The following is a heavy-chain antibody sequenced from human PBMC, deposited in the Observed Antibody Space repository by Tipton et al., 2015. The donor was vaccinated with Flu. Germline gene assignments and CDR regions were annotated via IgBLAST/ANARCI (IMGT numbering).Heavy chain of an antibody. CDR3: ARLSAAAAVMPDDY. CDR1: GYTFSIYW. J-gene: IGHJ4*02. CDR2: IYPVDSET. V-gene: IGHV5-51*03. D-gene: IGHD6-13*01. Sequence: VQLVQSGAEVKKPGESLKISCKGSGYTFSIYWITWVRQVPGKGLEWMGTIYPVDSETRYSPSFQGQVTMSADRTTSTAYLQRSSLKATDSAMYYCARLSAAAAVMPDDYWGQGTQVTVSS.